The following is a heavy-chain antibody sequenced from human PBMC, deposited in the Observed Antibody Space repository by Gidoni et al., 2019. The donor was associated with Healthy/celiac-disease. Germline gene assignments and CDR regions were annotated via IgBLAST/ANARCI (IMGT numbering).Heavy chain of an antibody. D-gene: IGHD6-13*01. J-gene: IGHJ2*01. V-gene: IGHV4-34*01. Sequence: QVQLQQWGAGLLKPSETLSLTCAVYGGSFSGYYWSWIRQPPGKGLEWIGEINHSGSTNYNPSLKSRVTISVDTSKNQFSLKLSSVTAADTAVYYCARGVRSSRCFDLWGRGTLVTVSS. CDR2: INHSGST. CDR3: ARGVRSSRCFDL. CDR1: GGSFSGYY.